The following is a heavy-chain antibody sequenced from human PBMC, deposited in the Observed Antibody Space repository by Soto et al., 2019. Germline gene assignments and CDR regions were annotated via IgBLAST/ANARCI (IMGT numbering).Heavy chain of an antibody. CDR1: GFTFSDYY. Sequence: QVQLVESGGGLVKPGGSLRLSCAASGFTFSDYYMSWIRQTPGKGLEWVSYIGTRSTYTDYADSVKGRFTISRDNAKRSLYLKMDSLRADDTAVYYCARNPFDYWGQGTLVTVSS. V-gene: IGHV3-11*05. CDR3: ARNPFDY. J-gene: IGHJ4*02. CDR2: IGTRSTYT.